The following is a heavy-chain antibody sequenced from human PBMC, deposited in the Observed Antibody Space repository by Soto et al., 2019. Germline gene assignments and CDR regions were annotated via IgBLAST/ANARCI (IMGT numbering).Heavy chain of an antibody. CDR2: INPSGGST. Sequence: QVQLVQSGAEVKKPGASVKVSCKASGYTFTSYYMHWVRQAPGQGLEWMGIINPSGGSTSYAQKFQGSVTMTRDTATSTVYMELSSLRSEDTAVYYCARVGVGYCSGGSCHGGTFDYWGQGTLVTVSS. CDR3: ARVGVGYCSGGSCHGGTFDY. J-gene: IGHJ4*02. D-gene: IGHD2-15*01. CDR1: GYTFTSYY. V-gene: IGHV1-46*03.